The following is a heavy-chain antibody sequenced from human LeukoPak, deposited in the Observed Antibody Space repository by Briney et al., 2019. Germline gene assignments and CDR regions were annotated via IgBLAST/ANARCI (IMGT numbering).Heavy chain of an antibody. J-gene: IGHJ5*02. V-gene: IGHV4-34*01. D-gene: IGHD2-15*01. CDR2: INHSGST. Sequence: KASETLSLTCAVYGRSFSGYYWSWIRQPPGKGLEWIGEINHSGSTNYNPSLKSRVTISVDTSKNQFSLKLSSVTAADTAVYYCARHVGYCSGGSCYFDWFDPWGQGTLVTVSS. CDR1: GRSFSGYY. CDR3: ARHVGYCSGGSCYFDWFDP.